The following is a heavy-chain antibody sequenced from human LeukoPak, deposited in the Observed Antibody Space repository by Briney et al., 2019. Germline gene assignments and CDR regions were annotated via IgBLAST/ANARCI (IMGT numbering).Heavy chain of an antibody. CDR2: ISYDGSNK. J-gene: IGHJ4*02. V-gene: IGHV3-30-3*01. Sequence: GGSLRLSCAASGFTFSSYAMHWVRQAPGKGLEWVAVISYDGSNKYYADSVKGRFTISRDNSKNTLYLQMNSLRAEDTAVYYCAKDRGDYFDYWGQGTLVTVSS. CDR1: GFTFSSYA. CDR3: AKDRGDYFDY.